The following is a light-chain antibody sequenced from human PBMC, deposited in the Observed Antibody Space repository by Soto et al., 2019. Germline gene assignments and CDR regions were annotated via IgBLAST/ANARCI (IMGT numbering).Light chain of an antibody. CDR1: QSVSSN. V-gene: IGKV3-15*01. CDR3: QQYNNWPPWT. CDR2: GAS. Sequence: EIVMTQSPATLSVSPGERATLSCRASQSVSSNLAWYKQKPCQAPRLLIYGASPMATGIPARFSGSGSGTEFTLTISSLQSKDFAVYYCQQYNNWPPWTFGQGTKVEIK. J-gene: IGKJ1*01.